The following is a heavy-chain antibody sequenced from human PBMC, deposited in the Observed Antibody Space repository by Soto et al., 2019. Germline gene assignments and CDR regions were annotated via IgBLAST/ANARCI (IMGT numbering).Heavy chain of an antibody. CDR1: AGSISSYY. J-gene: IGHJ3*02. CDR2: IYYRGGT. D-gene: IGHD3-3*01. Sequence: SETLSLTCTVSAGSISSYYWSWIRQPPGKGLEWIGYIYYRGGTNYNPSLKRRVTISLDTSKNQFSLKLSSVTAADTAVYYCARLGVSSGYGKAALDIWGQGTMVTVSS. CDR3: ARLGVSSGYGKAALDI. V-gene: IGHV4-59*01.